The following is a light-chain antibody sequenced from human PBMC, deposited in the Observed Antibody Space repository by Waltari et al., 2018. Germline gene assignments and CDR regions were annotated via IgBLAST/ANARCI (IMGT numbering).Light chain of an antibody. J-gene: IGKJ5*01. Sequence: EVVMTQSPDTLSVSPGGRATLSCRASPSIATTLAWYQQMRGQAPRLLIFDASTRATSISGRFSGSESGTEFTLTISSLQSDDSAVYYCQQYNRWPPITFGQGTRLEIK. V-gene: IGKV3-15*01. CDR2: DAS. CDR3: QQYNRWPPIT. CDR1: PSIATT.